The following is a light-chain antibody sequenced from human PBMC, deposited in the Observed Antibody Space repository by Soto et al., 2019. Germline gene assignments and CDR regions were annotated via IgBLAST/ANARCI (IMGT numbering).Light chain of an antibody. V-gene: IGLV2-11*01. CDR3: CSYAGSYTNV. CDR1: SSDIGGYNY. Sequence: QSVLTQPRSVSGSPGQSVTISCTGTSSDIGGYNYVSWYQQHPGKAPKLMIYDVIKRPSGVPDRFSGSKSGNTASLTIYGLEDEDEADYYCCSYAGSYTNVFGTGTKLTVL. CDR2: DVI. J-gene: IGLJ1*01.